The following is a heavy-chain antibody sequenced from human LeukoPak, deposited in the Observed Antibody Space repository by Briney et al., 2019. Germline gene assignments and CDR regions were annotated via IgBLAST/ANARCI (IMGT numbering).Heavy chain of an antibody. CDR3: AKVGGSSWYDAFDI. V-gene: IGHV3-23*01. D-gene: IGHD6-13*01. CDR1: GFAFSSYA. J-gene: IGHJ3*02. Sequence: SGGSLRLSCAASGFAFSSYAMSWVRQAPGKGLEWVSTISGSGGSTYYADSVKGRFTISRDNSKNTLYLQMNSLRAEDTAVYYCAKVGGSSWYDAFDIWGQGTMVTVSS. CDR2: ISGSGGST.